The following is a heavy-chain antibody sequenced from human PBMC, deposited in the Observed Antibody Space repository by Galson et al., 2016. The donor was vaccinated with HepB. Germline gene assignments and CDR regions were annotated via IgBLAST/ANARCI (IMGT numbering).Heavy chain of an antibody. J-gene: IGHJ3*01. V-gene: IGHV3-48*04. CDR3: VRDPEEGGPTTPVGAFDV. D-gene: IGHD1-26*01. CDR2: IKSSGITT. Sequence: SLRLSCAASGFIFSLNSMNWVRQAPGKGLEWISYIKSSGITTSYADSVKGRFTISRDNAKNSLYLQMDSLRAEDTAVYYCVRDPEEGGPTTPVGAFDVWGQGTMVTVSS. CDR1: GFIFSLNS.